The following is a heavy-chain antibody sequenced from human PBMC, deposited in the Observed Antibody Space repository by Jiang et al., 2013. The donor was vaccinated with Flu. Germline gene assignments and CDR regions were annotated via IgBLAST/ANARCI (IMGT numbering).Heavy chain of an antibody. D-gene: IGHD6-19*01. CDR3: ARWLPTRGGDY. Sequence: KPTQTLTLTCTCSGFSLSASGLCVSWVRQPPGKALEWLVRIDWDDDKHYSSSLKTRLTVSKDASKNXVVLTMTNMDPVDTATYYCARWLPTRGGDYWGQGTLVTVSS. J-gene: IGHJ4*02. CDR2: IDWDDDK. V-gene: IGHV2-70*19. CDR1: GFSLSASGLC.